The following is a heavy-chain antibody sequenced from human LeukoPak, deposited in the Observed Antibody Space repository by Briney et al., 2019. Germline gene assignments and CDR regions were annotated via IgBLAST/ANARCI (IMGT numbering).Heavy chain of an antibody. CDR3: ARDLVSLYGMDV. CDR1: GFAFSSYG. V-gene: IGHV3-33*01. Sequence: PGGSLRLSCAASGFAFSSYGMHWVRQAPGKGLEWVAVIWFDGSNKYYADSVKGRFTISRDNSKNTLYLQMNSLRAEDTAVYYCARDLVSLYGMDVWGQGTTVTVSS. D-gene: IGHD2-8*01. J-gene: IGHJ6*02. CDR2: IWFDGSNK.